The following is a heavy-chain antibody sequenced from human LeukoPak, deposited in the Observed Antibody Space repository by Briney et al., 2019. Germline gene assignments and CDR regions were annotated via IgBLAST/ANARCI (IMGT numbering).Heavy chain of an antibody. J-gene: IGHJ4*02. CDR3: ARDKSGDYSMDY. CDR2: ISYDGNIK. CDR1: GFTFSSYD. V-gene: IGHV3-30-3*01. Sequence: GGSLRLSCAASGFTFSSYDMHWVRQAPGKGLEWVAVISYDGNIKYYADSVKGRFTISRDNSKNALYLQMNSLRAEDTAVYYCARDKSGDYSMDYWGQGTLVTVSS. D-gene: IGHD4-17*01.